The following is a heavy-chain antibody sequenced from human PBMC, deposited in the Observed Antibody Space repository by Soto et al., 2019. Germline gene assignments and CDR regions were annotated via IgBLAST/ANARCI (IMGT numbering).Heavy chain of an antibody. J-gene: IGHJ6*02. D-gene: IGHD2-21*01. V-gene: IGHV4-59*01. CDR1: GGSISSYY. CDR2: IYYSGST. Sequence: SETLSLTCTVSGGSISSYYWSWIRQPPGKGLEWIGYIYYSGSTNYNPSLKSRVTISVDTSKNQFSLKLSSVTAADTAVYYCARDLGEKQPGESGYYYYYGMEVWGQGTTVTVYS. CDR3: ARDLGEKQPGESGYYYYYGMEV.